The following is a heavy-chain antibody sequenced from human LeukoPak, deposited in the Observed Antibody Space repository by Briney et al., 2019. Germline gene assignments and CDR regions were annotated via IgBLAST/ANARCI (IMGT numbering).Heavy chain of an antibody. CDR2: INPSGGST. Sequence: ASVKVSCKASGYTFTSYYIHWVRQAPGQGLEWIGIINPSGGSTTYAQKFQGRVTMTRDTSTSTVYMELSSLKSEDTAVYYCARLPAATSAFDIWGQGTMVTVSS. CDR3: ARLPAATSAFDI. V-gene: IGHV1-46*01. D-gene: IGHD2-15*01. CDR1: GYTFTSYY. J-gene: IGHJ3*02.